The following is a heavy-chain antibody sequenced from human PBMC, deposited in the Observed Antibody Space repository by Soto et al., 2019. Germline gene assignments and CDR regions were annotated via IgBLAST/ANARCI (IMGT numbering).Heavy chain of an antibody. D-gene: IGHD6-19*01. J-gene: IGHJ2*01. CDR2: ISWNSGSI. CDR1: GFTFDDYA. Sequence: EVPLVESGGGLVQPGRSLRLSCAASGFTFDDYAMHWVRQAPGKGLEWVSGISWNSGSIGYADSVKGRFTISRDNAKNSLYLQMNSLRAEDTALYYCAKDIRQWLGWYFDLWGRGTLVTVSS. V-gene: IGHV3-9*01. CDR3: AKDIRQWLGWYFDL.